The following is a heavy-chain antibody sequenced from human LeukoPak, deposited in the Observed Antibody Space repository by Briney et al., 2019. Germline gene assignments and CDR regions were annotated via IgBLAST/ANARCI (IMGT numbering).Heavy chain of an antibody. CDR2: MHHSGST. J-gene: IGHJ5*02. CDR1: GGSITTRRYY. CDR3: ARDPGAYYDSSGYLNWFDP. V-gene: IGHV4-39*07. Sequence: SETLSLSCTVSGGSITTRRYYWGWIRQPPGKGLEWIGRMHHSGSTYYNPSLKSRVTTSVDTSQNQFSLKLSSVSAAGTAGYYCARDPGAYYDSSGYLNWFDPWGQGTLVTVSS. D-gene: IGHD3-22*01.